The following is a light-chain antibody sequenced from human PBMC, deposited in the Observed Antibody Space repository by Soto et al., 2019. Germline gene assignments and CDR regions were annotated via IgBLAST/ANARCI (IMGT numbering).Light chain of an antibody. CDR1: SSNIGAGYD. CDR3: QSYDSSLSGSYV. CDR2: GNT. Sequence: QSVLTQPPSVSGAPGQRVTISCTGSSSNIGAGYDVHWYQHLPGTAPKLLIYGNTNRPSGVPDRFSGSKSGTSASLAITGLQAEEEADYYCQSYDSSLSGSYVFGTGTKVTVL. V-gene: IGLV1-40*01. J-gene: IGLJ1*01.